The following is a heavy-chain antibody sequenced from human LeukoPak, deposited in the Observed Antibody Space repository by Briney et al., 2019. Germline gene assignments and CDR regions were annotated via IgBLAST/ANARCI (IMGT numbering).Heavy chain of an antibody. V-gene: IGHV4-34*01. Sequence: SETLSLTCAVYGGSFGGYYWSWIRQPPGKGLEWIGEINHSGSTNYNPSLKSRVTISVDTSKNQFSLKLSSVTAADTAVYYCARGQGDLHLVSFVVVPAASWFDPWGQGTLVTVSS. D-gene: IGHD2-2*01. CDR2: INHSGST. J-gene: IGHJ5*02. CDR3: ARGQGDLHLVSFVVVPAASWFDP. CDR1: GGSFGGYY.